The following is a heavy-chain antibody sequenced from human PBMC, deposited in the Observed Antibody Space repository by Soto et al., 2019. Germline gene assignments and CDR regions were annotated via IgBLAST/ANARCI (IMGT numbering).Heavy chain of an antibody. CDR2: INHSGST. D-gene: IGHD1-26*01. Sequence: PSETLSLTCAVYGGSFGGYYWSWIRQPPGKGLEWIGEINHSGSTNYNPSLKSRVTISVDTSKNQFSLKLNSVTAADTAVYYCARGPKGEVGGTWYYYAMDVWGQGTTVTVSS. CDR1: GGSFGGYY. V-gene: IGHV4-34*01. CDR3: ARGPKGEVGGTWYYYAMDV. J-gene: IGHJ6*02.